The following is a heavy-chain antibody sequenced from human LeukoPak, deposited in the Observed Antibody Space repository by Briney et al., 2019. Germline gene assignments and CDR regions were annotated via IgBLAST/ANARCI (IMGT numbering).Heavy chain of an antibody. J-gene: IGHJ4*02. CDR1: GGSISGYY. D-gene: IGHD3-22*01. V-gene: IGHV4-59*01. CDR2: INYSGST. CDR3: AREYSSFEY. Sequence: SETLSLTCTVSGGSISGYYWHWIRQPPGMGLEWIGYINYSGSTDYNPSLTSRVTISVDTSKNQFSLNLRSVTAADTAVYYCAREYSSFEYWGQGILVTVSS.